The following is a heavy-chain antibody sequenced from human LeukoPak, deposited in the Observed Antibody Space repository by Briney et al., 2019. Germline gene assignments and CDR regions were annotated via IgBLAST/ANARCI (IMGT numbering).Heavy chain of an antibody. J-gene: IGHJ4*02. V-gene: IGHV1-8*01. CDR3: TRSVRNGHIDY. CDR1: GYTFTSYD. Sequence: ASVKVSCKASGYTFTSYDINWVRQATGQGLEWMGWMNPNSGNTGYAQKFQGRVTMTRSTFISTAYMELSSPRFEDTAVYYCTRSVRNGHIDYWGQGTLVTVSS. CDR2: MNPNSGNT. D-gene: IGHD2-21*01.